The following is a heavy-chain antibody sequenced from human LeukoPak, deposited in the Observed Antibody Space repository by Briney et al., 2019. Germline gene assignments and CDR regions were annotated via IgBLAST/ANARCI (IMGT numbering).Heavy chain of an antibody. V-gene: IGHV3-23*01. CDR1: GFTFSDFA. Sequence: GGSLRLSCAASGFTFSDFAMSWVRQAPGKGLDWVSCISGSGNKTYYADSVKGGFTISRDKSKNTLYMQMSGLRAEDTAVYYCAKLKRVRIAPFDDWGRETLVTVSS. J-gene: IGHJ4*02. CDR3: AKLKRVRIAPFDD. CDR2: ISGSGNKT. D-gene: IGHD2-15*01.